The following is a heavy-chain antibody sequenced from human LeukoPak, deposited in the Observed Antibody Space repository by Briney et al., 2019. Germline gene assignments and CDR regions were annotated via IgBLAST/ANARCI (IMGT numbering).Heavy chain of an antibody. D-gene: IGHD5-24*01. CDR3: ARVGRWLQAPLFDY. V-gene: IGHV4-59*11. CDR2: IYYSGST. J-gene: IGHJ4*02. CDR1: GGSISSHY. Sequence: SETLSLTCTVSGGSISSHYWSWIRQPPGKGLEWIGSIYYSGSTYYNPSLKSRVTISVDTSKNQFSLKLSSVTAADTAVYYCARVGRWLQAPLFDYWGQGTLVTVSS.